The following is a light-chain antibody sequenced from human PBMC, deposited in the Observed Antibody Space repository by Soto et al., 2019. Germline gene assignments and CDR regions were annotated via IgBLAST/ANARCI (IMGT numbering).Light chain of an antibody. Sequence: QSALTQPASVSGSPGQSITISCTGTSSDVGSHNLVSWYQQFPGKAPKLIIFEASKRPSGVSNRFSGSKSGSTASLTISGLQAEDAADYYCFSNAAGSTYVFGSGTKATVL. V-gene: IGLV2-23*01. J-gene: IGLJ1*01. CDR3: FSNAAGSTYV. CDR1: SSDVGSHNL. CDR2: EAS.